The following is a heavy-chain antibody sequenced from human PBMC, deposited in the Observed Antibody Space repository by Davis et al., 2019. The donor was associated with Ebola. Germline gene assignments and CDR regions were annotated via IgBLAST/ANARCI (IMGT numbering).Heavy chain of an antibody. V-gene: IGHV1-69*13. Sequence: SSVNVSCKASGCAFSSYGINWVRQAPEQGLEWMGRIIPMFRTEKYAQKFQGRVTITADESTSTAYMELSSLRSEDTAVYYCAKDETGWTRFDFWGQGTLVTVSS. CDR3: AKDETGWTRFDF. J-gene: IGHJ4*02. CDR1: GCAFSSYG. CDR2: IIPMFRTE. D-gene: IGHD1-1*01.